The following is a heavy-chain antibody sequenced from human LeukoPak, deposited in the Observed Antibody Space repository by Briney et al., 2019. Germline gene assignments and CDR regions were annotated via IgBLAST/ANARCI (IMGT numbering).Heavy chain of an antibody. CDR1: GGSISSYY. Sequence: PSETLSLTCTVSGGSISSYYWNWIRQPPGKGLEWIGDVGHSGSADYNPSLKSRVTVSADPSKTQFSLKLTSVTAADTAVYYCATRGDYSDTSGNSYDALDIWGQGTMVTVSS. D-gene: IGHD3-22*01. CDR2: VGHSGSA. CDR3: ATRGDYSDTSGNSYDALDI. V-gene: IGHV4-59*04. J-gene: IGHJ3*02.